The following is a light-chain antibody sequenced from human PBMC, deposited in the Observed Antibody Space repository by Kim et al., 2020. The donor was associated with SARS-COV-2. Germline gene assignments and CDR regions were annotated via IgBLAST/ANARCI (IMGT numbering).Light chain of an antibody. Sequence: QSALTQPASVSGSPGQSITISCTGTSSDVGGYNYVSWYQQHPAKAPKLMIYDVSNRPSGVSNRFSGSKSGNTASLTISGLQAEDEADYYCSSYRSNRDVLFGGGTQLTVL. CDR1: SSDVGGYNY. CDR2: DVS. V-gene: IGLV2-14*03. J-gene: IGLJ2*01. CDR3: SSYRSNRDVL.